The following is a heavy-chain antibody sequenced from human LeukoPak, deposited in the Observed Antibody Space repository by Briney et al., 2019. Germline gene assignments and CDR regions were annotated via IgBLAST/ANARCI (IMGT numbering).Heavy chain of an antibody. D-gene: IGHD6-19*01. Sequence: PGGSLRLSCTASGFTFSSYEMSWVRQTPEKGLEWVSVIYSDGSTYYADSVKGRFTISRDSSKNTLYLQMNSLRAEDTAVYYCARSGSGWFDFWGQGTLVTVSS. J-gene: IGHJ4*02. CDR2: IYSDGST. CDR3: ARSGSGWFDF. V-gene: IGHV3-53*01. CDR1: GFTFSSYE.